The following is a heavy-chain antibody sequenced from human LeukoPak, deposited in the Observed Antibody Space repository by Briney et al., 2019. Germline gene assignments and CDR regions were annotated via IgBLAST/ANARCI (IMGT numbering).Heavy chain of an antibody. CDR3: ARGTIVVVPAATYYDFWSGYSWFDP. Sequence: KPSETLSLTCAVYGGSFSGYCWSWIRQPPGKGLEWIGEINHSGSTNYDPSLKSRVTISVDTSKNQFSLKLSSVTAADTAVYYCARGTIVVVPAATYYDFWSGYSWFDPWGQGTLVTVSS. CDR1: GGSFSGYC. V-gene: IGHV4-34*01. J-gene: IGHJ5*02. CDR2: INHSGST. D-gene: IGHD3-3*01.